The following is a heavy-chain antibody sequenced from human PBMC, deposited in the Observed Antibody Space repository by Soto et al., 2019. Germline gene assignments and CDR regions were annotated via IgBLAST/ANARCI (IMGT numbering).Heavy chain of an antibody. J-gene: IGHJ4*02. CDR2: IYHSGST. V-gene: IGHV4-59*12. CDR3: ARAGVVGATALDY. Sequence: SETLSLTCTVSGGSISSYYWSWIRQPPGKGLEWIGYIYHSGSTNYNPSLKSRVTISVDRSKNQFSLKLSSVTAADTAVYYCARAGVVGATALDYWGQGTLVTVSS. CDR1: GGSISSYY. D-gene: IGHD1-26*01.